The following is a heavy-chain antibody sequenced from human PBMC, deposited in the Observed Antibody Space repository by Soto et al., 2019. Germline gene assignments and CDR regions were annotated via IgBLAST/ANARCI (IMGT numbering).Heavy chain of an antibody. CDR3: ARDMTADKYFGGDCYGTDAFDI. CDR2: ISDSGSNT. V-gene: IGHV3-48*02. Sequence: GGSLRLSCAAFGFKISSSSMNCVRQAPGRGLEWVAYISDSGSNTLYADSVKGRFTVSRDTAKNSLYLQMSGLRDEDRAVYYCARDMTADKYFGGDCYGTDAFDIWGQGTMVTVSS. J-gene: IGHJ3*02. D-gene: IGHD2-21*02. CDR1: GFKISSSS.